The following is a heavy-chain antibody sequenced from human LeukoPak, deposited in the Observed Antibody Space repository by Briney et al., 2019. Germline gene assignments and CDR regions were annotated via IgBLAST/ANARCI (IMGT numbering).Heavy chain of an antibody. J-gene: IGHJ5*02. V-gene: IGHV4-31*03. D-gene: IGHD3-22*01. Sequence: SQTLSLTCTVSGGSISSGGYYWSWIRQHPGKGLEWIGYIYYSGSTHYNPSLKSRVTISVDTSKNQFSLKLSSVTAADTAVYYCARVEDYYDSSGPINWFDPWGQGTLVTVSS. CDR1: GGSISSGGYY. CDR2: IYYSGST. CDR3: ARVEDYYDSSGPINWFDP.